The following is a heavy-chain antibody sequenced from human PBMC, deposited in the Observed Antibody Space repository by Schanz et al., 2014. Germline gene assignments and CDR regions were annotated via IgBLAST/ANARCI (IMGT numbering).Heavy chain of an antibody. CDR3: AKAEYDILTDSYSRLDP. CDR1: GYTFTTYA. Sequence: QVQLVQSGAEVKKPGASVRVSCKASGYTFTTYAMSWVRQAPGQGLEWGGWISVYTGNAKYGQKVQGRVTMTADTSTNTAYMELSRLRSDDTAVYYCAKAEYDILTDSYSRLDPWGQGTLVTVSS. D-gene: IGHD3-9*01. V-gene: IGHV1-18*01. J-gene: IGHJ5*02. CDR2: ISVYTGNA.